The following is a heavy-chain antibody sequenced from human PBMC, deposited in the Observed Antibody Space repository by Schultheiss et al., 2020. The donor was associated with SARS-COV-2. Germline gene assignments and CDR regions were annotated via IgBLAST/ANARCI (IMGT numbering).Heavy chain of an antibody. CDR2: ISSSSSYI. D-gene: IGHD2-2*01. Sequence: GESLKISCAASGFTFSSYGMHWVRQAPGKGLEWVSSISSSSSYIYYADSVKGRFTISRDNAKNSLYLQMNSLRAEDTAVYYCARGVVVRSMDVWGQGTTVTVSS. J-gene: IGHJ6*02. V-gene: IGHV3-21*01. CDR1: GFTFSSYG. CDR3: ARGVVVRSMDV.